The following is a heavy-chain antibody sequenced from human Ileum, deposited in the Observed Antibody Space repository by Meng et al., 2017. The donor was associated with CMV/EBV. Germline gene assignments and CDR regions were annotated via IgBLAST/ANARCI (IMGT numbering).Heavy chain of an antibody. V-gene: IGHV3-30*02. D-gene: IGHD2-8*01. CDR3: ARVLCLGVGEAGVCYTPGY. J-gene: IGHJ4*02. Sequence: GGSLRLSCAASGFTSDRCAMHWVRQAPGKGLEWVTFIRFDGTRQEYADSVRGRFTISRDNSKNTLYLQMNSLIAEDTAVYYCARVLCLGVGEAGVCYTPGYWGQGTLVTVSS. CDR1: GFTSDRCA. CDR2: IRFDGTRQ.